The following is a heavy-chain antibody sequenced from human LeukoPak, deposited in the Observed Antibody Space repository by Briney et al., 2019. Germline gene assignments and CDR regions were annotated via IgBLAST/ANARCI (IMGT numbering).Heavy chain of an antibody. V-gene: IGHV3-11*05. CDR1: GFTFSDYY. D-gene: IGHD6-19*01. J-gene: IGHJ5*02. Sequence: GGSLRLSCAASGFTFSDYYMSWIRQAPGKGLEWVSYISSSSSYTNYADSEKGRFTISRDNAKNSLYLQMNSLRAEDTAVYYCARVHSSGWYWFDPWGQGTLVTVSS. CDR3: ARVHSSGWYWFDP. CDR2: ISSSSSYT.